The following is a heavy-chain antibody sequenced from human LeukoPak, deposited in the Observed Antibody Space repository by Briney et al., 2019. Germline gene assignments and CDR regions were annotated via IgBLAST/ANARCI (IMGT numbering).Heavy chain of an antibody. CDR3: ARVYYYDKSPSFDY. CDR2: VYYSGSA. J-gene: IGHJ4*02. CDR1: GFTFSSYS. D-gene: IGHD3-22*01. Sequence: LRLSCAASGFTFSSYSMNWIRQPPGKGLEWIGYVYYSGSAYYNPSLKSRLAISVDTSKNQFSLKLSSVTAADTAVYYCARVYYYDKSPSFDYWGQGTLVTVSS. V-gene: IGHV4-30-4*08.